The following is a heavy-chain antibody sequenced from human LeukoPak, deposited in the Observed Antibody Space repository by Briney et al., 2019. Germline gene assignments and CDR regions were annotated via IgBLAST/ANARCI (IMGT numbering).Heavy chain of an antibody. J-gene: IGHJ6*03. D-gene: IGHD3-3*01. CDR2: ISSSGSTI. CDR1: GFTFSSYE. CDR3: ARTGRGYDFWSGSYYYMDV. V-gene: IGHV3-48*03. Sequence: PGGSLRLSCAASGFTFSSYEVNWVRQAPGKGLEWVSYISSSGSTIYYADSVKGRFTISRDNDKNSLYLQMNSLRAEDTGVYYCARTGRGYDFWSGSYYYMDVWGKGTTVTVSS.